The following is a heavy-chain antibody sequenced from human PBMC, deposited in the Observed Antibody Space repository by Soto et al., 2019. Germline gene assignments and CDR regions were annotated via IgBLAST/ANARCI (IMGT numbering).Heavy chain of an antibody. CDR3: TRGPRPTSTGTGAF. V-gene: IGHV4-61*03. CDR2: IHHSGIT. D-gene: IGHD1-1*01. CDR1: GGSVNDGNYY. J-gene: IGHJ4*02. Sequence: PSETLSLTCSVSGGSVNDGNYYWNWIRQSPAKGLEWIGYIHHSGITNYNPSVKGRFTISRDNAKNTLYLQMNALRVEDTGVYYCTRGPRPTSTGTGAFWGQGTLVTVSS.